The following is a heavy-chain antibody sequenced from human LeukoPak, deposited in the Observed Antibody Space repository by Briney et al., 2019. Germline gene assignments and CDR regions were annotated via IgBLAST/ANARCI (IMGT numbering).Heavy chain of an antibody. V-gene: IGHV3-9*01. D-gene: IGHD3-22*01. CDR1: GFTFDDYA. Sequence: GGSLRHSCAASGFTFDDYAMHWVRQAPGKGLEWVSGISWNSGSIGYADSVKGRFTISRDIAKNSLYLQMNSLRAEDTALYYCAKSQFGGNYYDSSGYYYFSQSYFQHGGQGTLVTVSS. CDR2: ISWNSGSI. CDR3: AKSQFGGNYYDSSGYYYFSQSYFQH. J-gene: IGHJ1*01.